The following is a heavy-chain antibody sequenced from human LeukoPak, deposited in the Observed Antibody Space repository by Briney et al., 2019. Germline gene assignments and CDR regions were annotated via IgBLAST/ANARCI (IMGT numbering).Heavy chain of an antibody. CDR2: FYLSGRT. CDR1: GGSINSYY. D-gene: IGHD2-2*01. CDR3: ARQVRYCSSTSCYYYYYYYMDV. J-gene: IGHJ6*03. Sequence: SETLSLTCTVSGGSINSYYWSWIRQPPGQGLEWIGYFYLSGRTKYNPSLKSRVTISVDTSKNQFALKLSSVTAADTAVYYCARQVRYCSSTSCYYYYYYYMDVWGKGTTVTVSS. V-gene: IGHV4-59*08.